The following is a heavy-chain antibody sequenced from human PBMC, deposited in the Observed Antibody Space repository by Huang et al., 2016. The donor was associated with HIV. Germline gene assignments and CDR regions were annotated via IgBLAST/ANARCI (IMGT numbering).Heavy chain of an antibody. V-gene: IGHV4-34*01. CDR3: AREVMTSFGGPFDP. CDR1: RGSLSGYY. D-gene: IGHD3-16*01. Sequence: QVQLYQWGAGLLRPSETLSLTCAVYRGSLSGYYWSWIRQSPETGLEWIGEINYSGTINYHPSLKSRVTISGDTSKKPLSLKLKSVTAADTAVYYCAREVMTSFGGPFDPWGQGTLVAVSS. J-gene: IGHJ5*02. CDR2: INYSGTI.